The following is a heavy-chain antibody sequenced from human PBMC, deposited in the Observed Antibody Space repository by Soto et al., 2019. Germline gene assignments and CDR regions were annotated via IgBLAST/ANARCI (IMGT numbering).Heavy chain of an antibody. J-gene: IGHJ4*02. CDR1: GFSLSSYA. CDR2: ISSSSSYI. V-gene: IGHV3-21*01. Sequence: PGGSLRLSCAASGFSLSSYAMTWVRQAPGKGLEWVSSISSSSSYIYYADSVKGRFTISRDNAKNSLYLQMNSLRAEDTAVYYCARVEFDDSSGYTLFDYWGQGTLVTVSS. D-gene: IGHD3-22*01. CDR3: ARVEFDDSSGYTLFDY.